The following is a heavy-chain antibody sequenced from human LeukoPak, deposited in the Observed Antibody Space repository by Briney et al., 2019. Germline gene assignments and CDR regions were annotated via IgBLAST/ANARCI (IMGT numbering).Heavy chain of an antibody. V-gene: IGHV4-30-4*08. CDR2: IYYSGST. J-gene: IGHJ5*02. D-gene: IGHD2-2*02. Sequence: SQTLSLTCTVCGGSISSGDYYWSWIRQPPGKGLEWIGYIYYSGSTYYNPSLKSRVTISVDTSKNQFSLKLSSVTAADTAVYYCARRPDCSSTSCYSFWFDPWGQGTLVTVSS. CDR1: GGSISSGDYY. CDR3: ARRPDCSSTSCYSFWFDP.